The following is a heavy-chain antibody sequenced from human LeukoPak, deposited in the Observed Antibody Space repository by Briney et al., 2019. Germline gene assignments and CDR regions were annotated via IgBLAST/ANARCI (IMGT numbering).Heavy chain of an antibody. CDR3: ASTYNNDWDY. D-gene: IGHD3-9*01. Sequence: GESLKISCKSSGYSFSNYWIGWVRQMPGKGPEWMGIIYPGDSDIRYSPSFQGQVTISADKSISTAYLQWSSLKASDTAMYYCASTYNNDWDYWGQGTLVTVSS. J-gene: IGHJ4*02. V-gene: IGHV5-51*01. CDR2: IYPGDSDI. CDR1: GYSFSNYW.